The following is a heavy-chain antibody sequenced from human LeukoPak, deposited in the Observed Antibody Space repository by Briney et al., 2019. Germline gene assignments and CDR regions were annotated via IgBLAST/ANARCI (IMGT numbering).Heavy chain of an antibody. CDR2: ISSSSSTI. D-gene: IGHD1-20*01. CDR1: GFTFSSYS. J-gene: IGHJ4*02. CDR3: ARDRYTDY. V-gene: IGHV3-48*01. Sequence: GGSLRLSCAASGFTFSSYSMNWVRQAPGKGLEWVSYISSSSSTIYYADSVKGRFTISRDNAKNSLYLQMNSLRAEDTALYYCARDRYTDYWGQGTLVTVSS.